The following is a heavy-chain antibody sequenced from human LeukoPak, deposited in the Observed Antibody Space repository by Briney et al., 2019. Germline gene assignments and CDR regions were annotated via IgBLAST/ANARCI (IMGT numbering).Heavy chain of an antibody. V-gene: IGHV4-59*01. CDR2: IYYSGST. Sequence: PSETLSLTCTVSGGSISSYYWSWIRQPPGKGLEWIRYIYYSGSTNYNPSLKSRVTISVDTSKNQFSLKLSSVTAADTARYYCASPKYPRGGFDPWGQGTLVTVSS. D-gene: IGHD2-2*01. J-gene: IGHJ5*02. CDR3: ASPKYPRGGFDP. CDR1: GGSISSYY.